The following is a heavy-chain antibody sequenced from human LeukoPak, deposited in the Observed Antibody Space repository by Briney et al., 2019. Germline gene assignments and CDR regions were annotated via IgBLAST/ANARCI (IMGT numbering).Heavy chain of an antibody. D-gene: IGHD2-2*01. CDR1: GYTFTGYY. V-gene: IGHV1-2*04. J-gene: IGHJ6*04. Sequence: ASVKVSCKASGYTFTGYYMHWVRQAPGQGLDWMGWINPNSGGTNYAQKFQGWVTMTRDTSISTAYMELSRLRSDDTAVYYCARALGYCSSTSCPAYGMDVWGKGTTVTVSS. CDR3: ARALGYCSSTSCPAYGMDV. CDR2: INPNSGGT.